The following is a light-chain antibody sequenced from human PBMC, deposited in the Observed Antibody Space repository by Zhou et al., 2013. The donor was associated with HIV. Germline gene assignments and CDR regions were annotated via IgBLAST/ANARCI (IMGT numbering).Light chain of an antibody. CDR1: QNIGGW. CDR3: QQYNTDPRT. CDR2: AAS. J-gene: IGKJ1*01. V-gene: IGKV1-12*01. Sequence: DIQMTQSPSYVSASVGDTVTISCRASQNIGGWLAWFQQKPGKIPKRLIYAASNLQSGVPSRFSGRGSGTGFTLTISSLQPEDVATYYCQQYNTDPRTFGQGTKVEIK.